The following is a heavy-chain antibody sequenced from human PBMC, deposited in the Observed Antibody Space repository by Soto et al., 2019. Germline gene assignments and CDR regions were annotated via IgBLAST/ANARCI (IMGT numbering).Heavy chain of an antibody. J-gene: IGHJ5*02. V-gene: IGHV4-38-2*02. Sequence: SETLSLTCTVSGYSISSGYHWAWIRQPPGKGLEWLGSVHYSGNTYYNPSLKSRLTISVDKSKNQFSLNLSSVAAADTAVYYCARQDRVVAEGRWFDPWGQGTLVTVSS. CDR3: ARQDRVVAEGRWFDP. D-gene: IGHD2-15*01. CDR2: VHYSGNT. CDR1: GYSISSGYH.